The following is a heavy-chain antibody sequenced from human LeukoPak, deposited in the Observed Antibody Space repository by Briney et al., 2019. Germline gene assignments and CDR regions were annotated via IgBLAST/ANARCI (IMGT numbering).Heavy chain of an antibody. CDR2: IKSDGSAT. D-gene: IGHD1-1*01. J-gene: IGHJ4*02. CDR1: GFTFSGYW. Sequence: GGSLRLSCAASGFTFSGYWMDWVRQAPGKALEWVATIKSDGSATYYVDSVKGRFTISRDNAKNSLYLQMNTLTDEDTAVYYCARETNWSRDYWGQGTLVTVSS. CDR3: ARETNWSRDY. V-gene: IGHV3-7*03.